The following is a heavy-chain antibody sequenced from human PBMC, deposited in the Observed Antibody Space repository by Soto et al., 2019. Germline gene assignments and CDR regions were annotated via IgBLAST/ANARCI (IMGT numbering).Heavy chain of an antibody. CDR3: ARVVRCNGYHYYFDY. CDR2: FFYSGGT. Sequence: QVQLQESGPGLVKPSQTLSLTCTVSGDSISSGAYYWSWIRRHPGKGLEWIGYFFYSGGTYYNPSIKSRVSITLDTSKTQFSLRLSSVTAADTAVYCCARVVRCNGYHYYFDYWGPGTLVTVSS. J-gene: IGHJ4*02. D-gene: IGHD3-22*01. V-gene: IGHV4-31*03. CDR1: GDSISSGAYY.